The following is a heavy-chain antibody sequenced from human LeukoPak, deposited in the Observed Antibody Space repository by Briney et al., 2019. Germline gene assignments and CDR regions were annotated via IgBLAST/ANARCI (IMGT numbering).Heavy chain of an antibody. CDR1: GGSISNNDYF. Sequence: KPSETLSLTCTVSGGSISNNDYFWGWIRQPPGKGLEWFGSMNYGGSTHDNPSLKSRVTISVDTSKNQFSLKLSSVTAADTAVYYCALGYCSSTSCYENFDYWGQGTLVTVSS. V-gene: IGHV4-39*01. CDR2: MNYGGST. D-gene: IGHD2-2*01. CDR3: ALGYCSSTSCYENFDY. J-gene: IGHJ4*02.